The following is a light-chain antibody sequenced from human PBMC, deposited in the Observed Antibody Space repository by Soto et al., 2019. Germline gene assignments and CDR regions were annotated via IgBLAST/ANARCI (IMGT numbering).Light chain of an antibody. CDR3: QQYGTSPIT. J-gene: IGKJ5*01. CDR2: GAS. Sequence: EVVLTQSPGTLSLSPGERATLSCRASQSVGTTYLAWYQNKPGQAPRLLIYGASNRATGIPDRFSGSGSGTDFTLTISRLESEDFVVYFCQQYGTSPITFGQGTRLEIK. CDR1: QSVGTTY. V-gene: IGKV3-20*01.